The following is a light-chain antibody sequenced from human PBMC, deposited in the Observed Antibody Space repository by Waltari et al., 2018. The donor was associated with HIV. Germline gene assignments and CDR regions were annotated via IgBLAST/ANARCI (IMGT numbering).Light chain of an antibody. CDR1: SSDLGGYNY. J-gene: IGLJ3*02. Sequence: QSALTQPASVSGSPGQSITISCTGTSSDLGGYNYVSWYQQHPGKAPKLMIYDVTNRPSGVSNRFSGSKSGNTASLTISGLQVEDEADYYCSSYTSSSTWVFGGVTKLTVL. V-gene: IGLV2-14*03. CDR2: DVT. CDR3: SSYTSSSTWV.